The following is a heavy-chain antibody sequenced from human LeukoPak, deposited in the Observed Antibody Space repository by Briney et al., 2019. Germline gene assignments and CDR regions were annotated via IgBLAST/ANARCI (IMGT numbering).Heavy chain of an antibody. CDR2: IYYSGST. CDR1: GGSISSYY. Sequence: SETLSLTCTVSGGSISSYYWGWTRQPPGKGLEWIGSIYYSGSTYYNPSLKSRVTISVDTSKNQFSLKLSSVTAADTAVYYCARVSGSYPDYWGQGTLVTVSS. J-gene: IGHJ4*02. V-gene: IGHV4-39*07. CDR3: ARVSGSYPDY. D-gene: IGHD1-26*01.